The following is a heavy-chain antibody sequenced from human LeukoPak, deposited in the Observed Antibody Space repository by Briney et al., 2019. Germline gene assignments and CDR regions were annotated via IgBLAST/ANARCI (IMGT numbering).Heavy chain of an antibody. CDR3: AGGLELSNSY. CDR2: ISSSSSYI. CDR1: GFTFSSYS. Sequence: PGGSLRLSCAASGFTFSSYSMNWVRQAPGKGLEWVSSISSSSSYIYYADSVKGRFTISRDNAKNSLYLQMNSLRAEDTAVYYCAGGLELSNSYWGQGTLVTVSS. J-gene: IGHJ4*02. V-gene: IGHV3-21*01. D-gene: IGHD1-7*01.